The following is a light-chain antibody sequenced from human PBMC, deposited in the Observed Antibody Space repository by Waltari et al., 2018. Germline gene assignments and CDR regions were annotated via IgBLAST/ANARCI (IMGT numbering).Light chain of an antibody. V-gene: IGLV2-23*02. CDR3: CSYAGNYVWV. CDR1: SSDIGRYVI. Sequence: QSALTQPAAVSGSPGQSVTISCTGASSDIGRYVIVSWYQQHPGHAPKLVISDVSKRPSGVSDRFSGSKSGDTASLTISGLQFEDEADYYCCSYAGNYVWVFGGGTRLTVL. J-gene: IGLJ3*02. CDR2: DVS.